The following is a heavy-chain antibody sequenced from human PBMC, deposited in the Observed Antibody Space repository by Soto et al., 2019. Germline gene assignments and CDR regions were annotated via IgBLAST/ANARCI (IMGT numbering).Heavy chain of an antibody. J-gene: IGHJ6*02. CDR3: ARGAGSGNCRYNAVDD. D-gene: IGHD3-10*01. CDR2: IIPIFGTA. V-gene: IGHV1-69*12. CDR1: GGTFSSYA. Sequence: QVQLVQSGAEVKKPGSSVKVSCKASGGTFSSYAISWVRQAPGQGLEWMGGIIPIFGTANYAQKFQGRVTIIADESTSTAYMVLSRARSVATAVSYRARGAGSGNCRYNAVDDWGQGTMVTVSS.